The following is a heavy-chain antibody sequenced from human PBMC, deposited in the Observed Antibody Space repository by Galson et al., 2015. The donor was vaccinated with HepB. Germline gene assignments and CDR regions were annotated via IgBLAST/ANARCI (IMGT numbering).Heavy chain of an antibody. CDR2: INHSGST. V-gene: IGHV4-34*01. D-gene: IGHD5-12*01. Sequence: TLSLTCAVYGGSFSGYYWSWIRQPPGKGLEWIGEINHSGSTNYNPSLKSRVTISVDTSKNQFSLKLSSVTAADTAVYYCARVWYSGYELNWFDPWGQGTLVTVSS. CDR1: GGSFSGYY. J-gene: IGHJ5*02. CDR3: ARVWYSGYELNWFDP.